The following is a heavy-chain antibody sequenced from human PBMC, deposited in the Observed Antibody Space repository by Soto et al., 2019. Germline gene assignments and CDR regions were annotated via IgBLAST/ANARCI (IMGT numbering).Heavy chain of an antibody. J-gene: IGHJ5*02. CDR1: GFTFNNYA. V-gene: IGHV3-23*01. CDR2: ISDSGGGT. CDR3: AKHCGSSSCYRFDP. D-gene: IGHD2-2*01. Sequence: GGSLRLSCAASGFTFNNYAMSWVRQAPGRGLEWVSGISDSGGGTYYADSVKGRFTISRDNSKNTLYLQMSSLRAEDTAVYYCAKHCGSSSCYRFDPWGQGTLVTVSS.